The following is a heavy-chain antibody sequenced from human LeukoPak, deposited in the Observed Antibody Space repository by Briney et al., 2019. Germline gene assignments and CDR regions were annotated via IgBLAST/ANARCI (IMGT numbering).Heavy chain of an antibody. V-gene: IGHV3-23*01. CDR2: ISGSGGST. CDR3: AKEHGGSSWYEDAFEI. D-gene: IGHD6-13*01. CDR1: GFTFDDYG. Sequence: GGSLRLSCAASGFTFDDYGMSWVRQAPGKGLEWVSDISGSGGSTYYADSAKGRFTISRDNSKNTLYLQMNSLRAEDTAVYYCAKEHGGSSWYEDAFEIWGQGTMVTVSS. J-gene: IGHJ3*02.